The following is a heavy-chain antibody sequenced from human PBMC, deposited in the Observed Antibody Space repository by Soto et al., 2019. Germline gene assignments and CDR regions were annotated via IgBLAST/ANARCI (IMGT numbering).Heavy chain of an antibody. CDR3: AADVGATARAFDY. D-gene: IGHD1-26*01. V-gene: IGHV1-69*01. Sequence: QVQLVQSGAEVKKPGSSVKVSCKASGGTFSTYAISWVRQAPGQGLEWMGGVIPIFDTVNYAQRFQGRVTIPADESTTTAYMELRRLGSEDTAVYYCAADVGATARAFDYWGQGTLVTFSS. CDR1: GGTFSTYA. J-gene: IGHJ4*02. CDR2: VIPIFDTV.